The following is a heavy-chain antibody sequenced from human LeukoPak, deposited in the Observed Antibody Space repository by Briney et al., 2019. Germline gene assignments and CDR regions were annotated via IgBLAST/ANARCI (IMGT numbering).Heavy chain of an antibody. Sequence: GGSLRLSCAASGFTFSSYSMNWVRQAPGKGLEWVSSISSSSSYIYYADSVKGRFTISRDNAKNSLNLQMNSLRAEDTAVYYCAREGSTTWSRRGRFDNWGQGTPVTVSS. V-gene: IGHV3-21*01. J-gene: IGHJ4*02. CDR3: AREGSTTWSRRGRFDN. D-gene: IGHD6-13*01. CDR1: GFTFSSYS. CDR2: ISSSSSYI.